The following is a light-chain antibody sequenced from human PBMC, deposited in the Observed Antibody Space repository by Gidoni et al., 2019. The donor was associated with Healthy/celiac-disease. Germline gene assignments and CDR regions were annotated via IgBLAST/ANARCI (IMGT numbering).Light chain of an antibody. Sequence: QSALTQPRSVSGSPGQSVTISCTGTSSDVGGYNYVSWYQQHPGKAPKLMMYDVSKRPSGVPDRFSGSKSGNTASLTISGLQAEDEADYYCCSYAGSFRYVFGTGTKVTVL. J-gene: IGLJ1*01. V-gene: IGLV2-11*01. CDR1: SSDVGGYNY. CDR3: CSYAGSFRYV. CDR2: DVS.